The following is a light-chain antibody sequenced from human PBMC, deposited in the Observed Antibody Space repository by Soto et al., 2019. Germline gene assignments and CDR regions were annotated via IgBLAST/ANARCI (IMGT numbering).Light chain of an antibody. V-gene: IGLV1-51*01. CDR2: DND. CDR3: ATWDSSLSAVV. CDR1: SSNIENNY. Sequence: QSVLTQPPSVSAAPGQKVTISCSGSSSNIENNYVSWYQQLPGTAPKLLIYDNDMRPSGIPDRFSGSKSGTSATLGITGLQTGDEADYSCATWDSSLSAVVFGGGTKVTVL. J-gene: IGLJ2*01.